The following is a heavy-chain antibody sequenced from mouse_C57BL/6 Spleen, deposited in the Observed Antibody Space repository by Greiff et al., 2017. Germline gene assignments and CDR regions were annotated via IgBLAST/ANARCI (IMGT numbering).Heavy chain of an antibody. CDR2: ISDGGSYT. V-gene: IGHV5-4*01. J-gene: IGHJ1*03. CDR3: ARDGDYDYRYFDV. CDR1: GFTFSSYA. Sequence: EVKVVESGGGLVKPGGSLKLSCAASGFTFSSYAMSWVRQTPEKRLEWVATISDGGSYTYYPDNVKGRFTISRDNAKNNLYLQMSHLKSEDTAMYYCARDGDYDYRYFDVWGTGTTVTVSS. D-gene: IGHD2-4*01.